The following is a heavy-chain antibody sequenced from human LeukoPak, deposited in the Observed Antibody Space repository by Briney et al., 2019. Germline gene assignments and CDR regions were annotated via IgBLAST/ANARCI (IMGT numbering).Heavy chain of an antibody. D-gene: IGHD1-26*01. CDR1: GFTFSGAW. J-gene: IGHJ4*02. Sequence: PGGSLRLSCTASGFTFSGAWMTWVRQAPGKGLEWVANIREDGTEKNYVDSVKGRFTISRDNAKNSLYLQMNSLRAEDTAVYYCAKSPIVGATQFDYWGQGTLVTVSS. CDR2: IREDGTEK. CDR3: AKSPIVGATQFDY. V-gene: IGHV3-7*01.